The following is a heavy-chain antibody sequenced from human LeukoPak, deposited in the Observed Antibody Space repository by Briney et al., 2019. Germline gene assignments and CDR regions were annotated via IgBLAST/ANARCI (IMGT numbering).Heavy chain of an antibody. D-gene: IGHD6-19*01. CDR1: GFTFSHYS. J-gene: IGHJ4*02. CDR2: ISSSSTII. CDR3: ARWFTSGRGFFDY. V-gene: IGHV3-48*02. Sequence: GGSLRLSCAASGFTFSHYSMNWVRQAPGKGLEWVSYISSSSTIIYYADSVKGRFTISRDNAKNSLYLQMNSLRDEDTAVYYCARWFTSGRGFFDYWGQGILDTVSS.